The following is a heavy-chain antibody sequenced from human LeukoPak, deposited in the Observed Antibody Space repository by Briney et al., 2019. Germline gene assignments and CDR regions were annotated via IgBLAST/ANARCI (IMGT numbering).Heavy chain of an antibody. CDR3: ARQRTYYDFWSGYYLQAFDI. CDR1: GGSISRSSYY. CDR2: IYYSGST. V-gene: IGHV4-39*01. J-gene: IGHJ3*02. D-gene: IGHD3-3*01. Sequence: SETLSLTCTVFGGSISRSSYYCGWIRQPPGKGRAWIGSIYYSGSTYYNPSLKSRVTISVDTSKNQFSLKLSSVTAADTAVYYCARQRTYYDFWSGYYLQAFDIWGQGTMVTVSS.